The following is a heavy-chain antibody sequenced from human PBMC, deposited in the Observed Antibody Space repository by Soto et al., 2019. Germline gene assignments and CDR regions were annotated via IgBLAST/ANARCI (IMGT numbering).Heavy chain of an antibody. Sequence: QVQLQESGPGLVKPSQTLSLTCTVSGGSISSGDYYWSWIRQPPGKGLEWIGYIYYSGSTYYNPSRQSRVTISVDTPTNPFSLKMSSVTAADTAVFYCAREIYDYVWGSYRAGSMDVWGQGTTVTVSS. CDR3: AREIYDYVWGSYRAGSMDV. CDR1: GGSISSGDYY. V-gene: IGHV4-30-4*01. J-gene: IGHJ6*02. CDR2: IYYSGST. D-gene: IGHD3-16*02.